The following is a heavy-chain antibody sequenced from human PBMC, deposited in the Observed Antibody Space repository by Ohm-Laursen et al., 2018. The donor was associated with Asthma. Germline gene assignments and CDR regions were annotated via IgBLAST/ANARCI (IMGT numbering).Heavy chain of an antibody. V-gene: IGHV3-33*01. D-gene: IGHD3-3*01. CDR2: IWHDGTNE. Sequence: SLRLSCVASGFTFSSYDMHWVRQAPGKGLEWVALIWHDGTNENYGDSVKGRFSISRDNFKNTLSLQMNSLRVEDTAVYYCARNYYDHWSGSYTPVAYWGQGTLVTVSS. CDR3: ARNYYDHWSGSYTPVAY. CDR1: GFTFSSYD. J-gene: IGHJ4*02.